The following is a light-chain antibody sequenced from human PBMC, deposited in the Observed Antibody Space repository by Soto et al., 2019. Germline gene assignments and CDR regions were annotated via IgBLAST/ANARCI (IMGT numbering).Light chain of an antibody. CDR1: QSVSSN. CDR2: AAS. V-gene: IGKV3-15*01. CDR3: QQYNNWPPRYT. Sequence: EIVMTQSPATLSVSPGERATISCRASQSVSSNLAWYQQKPGQAPRLLIYAASTRATGFPARFSGSGSGTEFTLTLSSLRSEDVAVYYCQQYNNWPPRYTFGQGTKLEIK. J-gene: IGKJ2*01.